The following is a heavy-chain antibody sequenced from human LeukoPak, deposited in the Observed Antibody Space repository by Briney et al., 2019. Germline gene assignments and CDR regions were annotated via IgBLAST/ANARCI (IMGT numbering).Heavy chain of an antibody. CDR2: IYYSGST. CDR3: ARTVVTLDWYFYF. CDR1: GGSISGYY. Sequence: TSETLSLTCTVSGGSISGYYWSWIRQPPGKGLEWIGFIYYSGSTNYNPSLKSRIAISIDTSKNHFSLKLSSVTAADTAVYYCARTVVTLDWYFYFWGRGTLVSVSS. J-gene: IGHJ2*01. D-gene: IGHD4-23*01. V-gene: IGHV4-59*08.